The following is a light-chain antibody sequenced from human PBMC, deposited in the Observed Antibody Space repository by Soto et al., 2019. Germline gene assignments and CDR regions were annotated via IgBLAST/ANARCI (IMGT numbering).Light chain of an antibody. CDR2: GNS. V-gene: IGLV1-40*01. J-gene: IGLJ1*01. Sequence: QSVLAQPPSVSGAPGQRVTISCTGSNSNIGAGYDVHWYQQLPGTAPKLLIYGNSNRPSGVPDRFSGSKSVTSASLAITGLQAEDEADYYCAAWDDILNGYVFGGGTKVTVL. CDR1: NSNIGAGYD. CDR3: AAWDDILNGYV.